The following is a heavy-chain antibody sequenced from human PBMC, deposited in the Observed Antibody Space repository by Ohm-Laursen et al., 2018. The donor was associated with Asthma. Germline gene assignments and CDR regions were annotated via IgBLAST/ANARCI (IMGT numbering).Heavy chain of an antibody. V-gene: IGHV1-69*13. Sequence: SVKVSCKVSGYTFSHYYVDWVRQAPGQGLEWMGGIIPIFGTANYAQKFQGRVTMTADESTSTAYMELSSLRSEDTAVYYCARVGIGAAGEYGMDVWGQGTTVTVSS. CDR1: GYTFSHYY. D-gene: IGHD6-13*01. J-gene: IGHJ6*02. CDR2: IIPIFGTA. CDR3: ARVGIGAAGEYGMDV.